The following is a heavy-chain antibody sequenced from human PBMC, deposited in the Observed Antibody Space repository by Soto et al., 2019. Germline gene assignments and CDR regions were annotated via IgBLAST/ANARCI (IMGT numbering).Heavy chain of an antibody. CDR2: IRRKAYGRTT. CDR1: GFNFGVHA. J-gene: IGHJ4*02. V-gene: IGHV3-49*04. Sequence: SLRLSCSASGFNFGVHAMSWVRQAPGKGLEWVGFIRRKAYGRTTDYAASVKGRFTISRDDSKSIAYLYMNSLKIEDTAVYYCTRSLAIDFDSRGQGTLVTVSS. CDR3: TRSLAIDFDS.